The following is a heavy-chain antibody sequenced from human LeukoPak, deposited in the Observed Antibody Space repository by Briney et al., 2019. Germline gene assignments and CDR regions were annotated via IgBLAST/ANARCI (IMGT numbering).Heavy chain of an antibody. Sequence: GGSLRLSCAASGFTFSSYAIHWVRQAPGKGLEWVAVISYDGSNKYYADSVKGRFTISRDNSKNTLYLQMNSLRAEDTAVYYCARDGASLGAQFDYWGQGTMVTVSS. CDR3: ARDGASLGAQFDY. D-gene: IGHD1-26*01. J-gene: IGHJ4*02. V-gene: IGHV3-30*04. CDR1: GFTFSSYA. CDR2: ISYDGSNK.